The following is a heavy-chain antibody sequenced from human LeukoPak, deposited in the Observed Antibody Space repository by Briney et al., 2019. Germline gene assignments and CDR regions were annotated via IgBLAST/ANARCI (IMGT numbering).Heavy chain of an antibody. CDR3: ARAPGYYGSGSPYLDS. J-gene: IGHJ4*02. CDR1: GGSISSGGYS. CDR2: IYHSATT. D-gene: IGHD3-10*01. V-gene: IGHV4-30-2*01. Sequence: SQTLSLTCAVSGGSISSGGYSWSWIRLPPGRGLEWIGYIYHSATTFYNPSLKSRVTISVDRSRNQFSLRLTSVTAADSAVYYCARAPGYYGSGSPYLDSWGQGALVTVSS.